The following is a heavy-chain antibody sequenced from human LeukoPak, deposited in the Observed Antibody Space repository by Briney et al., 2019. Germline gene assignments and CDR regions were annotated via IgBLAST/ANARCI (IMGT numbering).Heavy chain of an antibody. CDR2: INSDGSST. Sequence: GGSLRLSCAASGFTFSSYGMHWVRQAPGKGLVWVSRINSDGSSTSYADSVKGRFTISRDNAKNTLYLQMNSLRAEDTAVYYCARGNEWFGEFDYWGQGTLVTVSS. CDR3: ARGNEWFGEFDY. D-gene: IGHD3-10*01. CDR1: GFTFSSYG. V-gene: IGHV3-74*01. J-gene: IGHJ4*02.